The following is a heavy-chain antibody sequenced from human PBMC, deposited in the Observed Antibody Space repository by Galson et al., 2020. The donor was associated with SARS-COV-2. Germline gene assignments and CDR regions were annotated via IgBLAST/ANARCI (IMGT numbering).Heavy chain of an antibody. CDR1: GFTFSSYW. V-gene: IGHV3-7*01. Sequence: GESLKISCAASGFTFSSYWMSWVRQAPGKGLEWVANIKQDGSEKYYVDSVKGRFTISRDNAKNSLYLQMNSLRAEDTAVYYCARDSGYGSGSSTTYYYYYGMDVWGQGTTVTVSS. D-gene: IGHD3-10*01. CDR2: IKQDGSEK. CDR3: ARDSGYGSGSSTTYYYYYGMDV. J-gene: IGHJ6*02.